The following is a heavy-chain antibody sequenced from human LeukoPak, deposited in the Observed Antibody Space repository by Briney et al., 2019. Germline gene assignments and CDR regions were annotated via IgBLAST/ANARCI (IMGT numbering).Heavy chain of an antibody. D-gene: IGHD2-8*01. CDR3: ARHDVAGVRHAFDI. Sequence: PSETLSLTCTVSGGSISTYYWSWIRQPPGKGLEWIGSIYYSGSTYYNPSLKSLVTISVDTSKNQFSLKLSSVTAADTAVYYCARHDVAGVRHAFDIWGQGTMVTVSS. V-gene: IGHV4-39*01. CDR1: GGSISTYY. CDR2: IYYSGST. J-gene: IGHJ3*02.